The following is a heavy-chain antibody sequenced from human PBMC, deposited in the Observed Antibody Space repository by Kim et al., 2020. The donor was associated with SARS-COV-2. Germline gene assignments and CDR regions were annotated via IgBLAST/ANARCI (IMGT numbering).Heavy chain of an antibody. V-gene: IGHV4-39*01. CDR2: IYYSGST. Sequence: SETLSLTCTVSGGSISSSSYYWGWIRQPPGKGLEWIGSIYYSGSTYYNPSLKSRVTISVDTSKNQFSLKLSSVTAADTAVYYCARHVGLGELSLEAAYFDYWGQGTLVTVSS. D-gene: IGHD3-16*02. J-gene: IGHJ4*02. CDR1: GGSISSSSYY. CDR3: ARHVGLGELSLEAAYFDY.